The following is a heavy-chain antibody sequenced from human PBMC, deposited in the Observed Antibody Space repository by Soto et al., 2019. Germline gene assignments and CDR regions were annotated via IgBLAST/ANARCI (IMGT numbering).Heavy chain of an antibody. Sequence: QVQLVQSGAEVKKPGSSVKVSCKASGGTFSTSAISWVRQAPGQGLEWMGGIIPIFGTANYAQKFQGRVTVTADESTSTAYLELNSLRSDDTAVYYCASAEMVPRIYYYYGMDVWGQGTTVTVSS. CDR3: ASAEMVPRIYYYYGMDV. D-gene: IGHD3-10*01. V-gene: IGHV1-69*01. CDR1: GGTFSTSA. J-gene: IGHJ6*02. CDR2: IIPIFGTA.